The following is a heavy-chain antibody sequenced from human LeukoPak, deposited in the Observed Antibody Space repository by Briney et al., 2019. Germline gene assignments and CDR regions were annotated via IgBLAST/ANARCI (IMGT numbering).Heavy chain of an antibody. CDR3: TRDLHGDDAFDV. Sequence: SGGSLRLSCRTSGFNFGDYAMSWVRQVPGQGLEWVGFIRTKPYGGTPDYAASVKGRFTISVDDSKSIAYLRMNSLETEDTAVYYCTRDLHGDDAFDVWGQGTMVTVSS. J-gene: IGHJ3*01. CDR2: IRTKPYGGTP. CDR1: GFNFGDYA. V-gene: IGHV3-49*04. D-gene: IGHD4-17*01.